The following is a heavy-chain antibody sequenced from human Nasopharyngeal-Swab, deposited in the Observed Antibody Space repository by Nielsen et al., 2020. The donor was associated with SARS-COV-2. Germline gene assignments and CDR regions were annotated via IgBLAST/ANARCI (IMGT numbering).Heavy chain of an antibody. Sequence: GESLKISCAASGFTFRSYAISWVRQAPGKGLEWVSVISGSDHTTYYADSVKGRFTISRDNSKNTVNLQMNSLRAEDTAVYYCARDLHCSGGSCYSYGMDVWGQGTTVTVSS. CDR2: ISGSDHTT. V-gene: IGHV3-23*01. D-gene: IGHD2-15*01. CDR1: GFTFRSYA. CDR3: ARDLHCSGGSCYSYGMDV. J-gene: IGHJ6*02.